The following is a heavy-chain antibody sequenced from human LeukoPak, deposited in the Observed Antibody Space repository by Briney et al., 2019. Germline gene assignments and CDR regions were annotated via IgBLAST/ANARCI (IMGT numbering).Heavy chain of an antibody. J-gene: IGHJ6*03. D-gene: IGHD4-11*01. CDR3: ARADDYTLGGRIRYYYMDV. V-gene: IGHV1-69*01. Sequence: SVKVSCKASGGTFSSYAISWVRQAPGQGLEWMGGTIPIFGTANYAQKFQGRVTITADESTSTAYMELSSLRSEDTAVYYCARADDYTLGGRIRYYYMDVWGKGTTVTVSS. CDR1: GGTFSSYA. CDR2: TIPIFGTA.